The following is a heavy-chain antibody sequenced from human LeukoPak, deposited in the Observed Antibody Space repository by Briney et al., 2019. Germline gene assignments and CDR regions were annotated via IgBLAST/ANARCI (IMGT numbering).Heavy chain of an antibody. J-gene: IGHJ4*02. Sequence: GGSLRLSCAASGFTFSSYWMHWVRQAPGKGLVWVSRIYTDGSSTNYADSVKGRFTISRDNAKNTLYLQMNSLRAEDTAVYYCARGLQGIDYWGQGTLVTVSS. V-gene: IGHV3-74*01. CDR3: ARGLQGIDY. D-gene: IGHD4-11*01. CDR2: IYTDGSST. CDR1: GFTFSSYW.